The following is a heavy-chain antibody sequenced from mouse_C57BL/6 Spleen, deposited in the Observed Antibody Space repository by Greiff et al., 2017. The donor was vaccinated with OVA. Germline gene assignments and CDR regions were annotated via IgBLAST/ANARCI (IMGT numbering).Heavy chain of an antibody. CDR2: INPSTGGT. V-gene: IGHV1-43*01. J-gene: IGHJ1*03. CDR1: GYSFTGYY. CDR3: ARDYGSSYGYFDV. Sequence: VQLQQSGPELVKPGASVKISCKASGYSFTGYYMHWVKQSSEKSLEWIGEINPSTGGTSYNQKFKGKATLTVDKSSSTAYMQLKSLTSEDSAVYYCARDYGSSYGYFDVWGTGTTVTVSS. D-gene: IGHD1-1*01.